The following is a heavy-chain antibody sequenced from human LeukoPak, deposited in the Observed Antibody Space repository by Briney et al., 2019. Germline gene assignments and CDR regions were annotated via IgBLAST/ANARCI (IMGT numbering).Heavy chain of an antibody. CDR1: GGSISSSSYY. J-gene: IGHJ5*02. Sequence: PSETLSLTCTVSGGSISSSSYYWGWIRQPPGKGLEWIGSIYYSGSTYYNPSLKSRVTISVDTSKNQFSLKLSSVTAADTAVYYCARDPGWFDPWGQGTLVTVPS. V-gene: IGHV4-39*07. CDR3: ARDPGWFDP. CDR2: IYYSGST.